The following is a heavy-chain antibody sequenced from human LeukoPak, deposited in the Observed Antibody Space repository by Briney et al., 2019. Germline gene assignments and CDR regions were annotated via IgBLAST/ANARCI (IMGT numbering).Heavy chain of an antibody. V-gene: IGHV3-48*02. CDR3: ARGEGGYYGSGSPPGY. CDR2: ISSSSSTI. D-gene: IGHD3-10*01. Sequence: GGSLRLSCAASGFTFSSYSMNWVRQAPGKGLEWVSYISSSSSTIYYADSVKGRFTISRDNAKNSLYLQMNSLRDEGTAVYYCARGEGGYYGSGSPPGYWGQGTLVTVSS. J-gene: IGHJ4*02. CDR1: GFTFSSYS.